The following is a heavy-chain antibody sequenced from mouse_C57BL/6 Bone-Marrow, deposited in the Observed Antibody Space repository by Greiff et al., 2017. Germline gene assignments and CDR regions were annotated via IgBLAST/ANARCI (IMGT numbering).Heavy chain of an antibody. CDR2: ISSGGSYT. D-gene: IGHD2-4*01. J-gene: IGHJ3*01. V-gene: IGHV5-6*01. CDR1: GFTFSSYG. Sequence: EVQGVESGGDLVKPGGSLKLSCAASGFTFSSYGMSWVRQTPDKRLEWVATISSGGSYTYYPDSVKGRFTISRDNAKNTLYLQMSSLKSEDTAMYYCARHEGDDDGFAYWGQGTLVTVSA. CDR3: ARHEGDDDGFAY.